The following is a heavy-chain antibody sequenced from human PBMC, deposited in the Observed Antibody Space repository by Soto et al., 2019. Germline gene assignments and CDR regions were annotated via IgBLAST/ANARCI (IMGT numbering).Heavy chain of an antibody. Sequence: QVQLVQSGTEVKKSGASVKVSCKASGYAFTSYSVSWVRQAPGQGLEWMGSISTYSGKTNYVQSLQGRVTMTTDTSTTTAYVDLRSLRPDDTAIYYCARRYGDPSSSAGFDYWGQGTLVTVSS. V-gene: IGHV1-18*01. CDR2: ISTYSGKT. CDR3: ARRYGDPSSSAGFDY. J-gene: IGHJ4*02. CDR1: GYAFTSYS. D-gene: IGHD2-21*02.